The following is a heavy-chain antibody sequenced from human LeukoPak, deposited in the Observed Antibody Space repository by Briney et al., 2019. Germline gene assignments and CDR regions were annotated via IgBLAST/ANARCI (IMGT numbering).Heavy chain of an antibody. D-gene: IGHD6-19*01. CDR2: INPNSGGT. CDR1: GYTFTGYY. V-gene: IGHV1-2*02. Sequence: ASVKVSCKASGYTFTGYYMHWVRQAPGQGLEWMGWINPNSGGTNYAQKFQGRVTVTTDTSTSTAYMELRSLRSDDTAVYFCARVGRWLVLDYWGQGTLVTVSS. CDR3: ARVGRWLVLDY. J-gene: IGHJ4*02.